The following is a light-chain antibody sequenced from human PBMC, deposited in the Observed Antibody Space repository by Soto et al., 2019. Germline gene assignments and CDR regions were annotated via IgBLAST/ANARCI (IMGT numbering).Light chain of an antibody. CDR3: QQYTTSPFT. CDR2: GAS. Sequence: IVLTQSPGTLSLSPGERATLYCRASQSVGSNYLAWYQQKPGQAPRVLIYGASSRATGIPDRFSGSGSGADFTLTINRLEPEDFAVYYCQQYTTSPFTFGPGTKVDIK. J-gene: IGKJ3*01. CDR1: QSVGSNY. V-gene: IGKV3-20*01.